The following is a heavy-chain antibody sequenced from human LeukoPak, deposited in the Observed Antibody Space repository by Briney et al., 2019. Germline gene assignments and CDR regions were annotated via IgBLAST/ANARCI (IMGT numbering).Heavy chain of an antibody. Sequence: GESLKISCKGSGYNFTSYWIGWVRQMPGKGLEWMGIIYPGDSDTRYSPSFQGQVTISADKSISTAYLQWITLKASDTAMYYCARLGPVTATYFFDYWGQGTLVTVSS. CDR2: IYPGDSDT. D-gene: IGHD2-21*02. J-gene: IGHJ4*02. V-gene: IGHV5-51*01. CDR1: GYNFTSYW. CDR3: ARLGPVTATYFFDY.